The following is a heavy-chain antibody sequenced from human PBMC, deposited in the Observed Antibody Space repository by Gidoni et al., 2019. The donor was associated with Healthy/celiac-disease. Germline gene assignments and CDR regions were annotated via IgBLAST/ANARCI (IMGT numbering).Heavy chain of an antibody. D-gene: IGHD5-18*01. J-gene: IGHJ6*03. CDR1: GFTFSNAW. Sequence: EVQLVESGGGLVKPGGSLRLSCAASGFTFSNAWMSWVRQAPGKGLEWVGRIKSKTDGGTTDYAAPVKGRFTISRDDSKNTLYLQMNSLKTEDTAVYYCTTDTAMVTYYYYYMDVWGKGTTVTVSS. CDR2: IKSKTDGGTT. CDR3: TTDTAMVTYYYYYMDV. V-gene: IGHV3-15*01.